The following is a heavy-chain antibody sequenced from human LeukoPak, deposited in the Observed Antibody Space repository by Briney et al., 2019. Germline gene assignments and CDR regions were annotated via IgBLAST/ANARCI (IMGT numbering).Heavy chain of an antibody. J-gene: IGHJ6*02. V-gene: IGHV4-59*01. CDR1: GGSISSYY. CDR2: IYYSGSN. Sequence: PSETLSLTCTVSGGSISSYYWSWIRQPPGKGLEWIGYIYYSGSNNYNPSLKSRVTISVDTSKNQFSLKLSSVTAADTAVYYCARDSGGMDVWGQGTTVTVSS. D-gene: IGHD7-27*01. CDR3: ARDSGGMDV.